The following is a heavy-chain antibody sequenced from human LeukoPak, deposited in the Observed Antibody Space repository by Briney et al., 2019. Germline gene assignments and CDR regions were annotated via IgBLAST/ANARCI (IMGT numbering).Heavy chain of an antibody. CDR3: AKDMFGENNWFDP. D-gene: IGHD3-10*02. CDR2: IRYDGSNK. V-gene: IGHV3-30*02. Sequence: PGGSLRLSCAASGFTFSSYGMHWVRQAPGKGLEWVAFIRYDGSNKYYADSVKGRFTISRDNSKNTLYLQMNSLRAEDTAVYYCAKDMFGENNWFDPWGQGTLVTVSS. CDR1: GFTFSSYG. J-gene: IGHJ5*02.